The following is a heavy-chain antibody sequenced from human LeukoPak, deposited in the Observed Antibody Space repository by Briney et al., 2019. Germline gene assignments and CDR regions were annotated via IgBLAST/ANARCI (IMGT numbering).Heavy chain of an antibody. D-gene: IGHD5-18*01. Sequence: PGRSLRLSCAASGFTFSSYGMHWVRQAPGKGLEWVAVISYDGSNKYYADSVKGRFTISRDNSKNTLYLQMNSLRAEDTAVYYCARDFQDTAMVVPDYWGQGTLVTVSS. CDR3: ARDFQDTAMVVPDY. CDR1: GFTFSSYG. V-gene: IGHV3-30*03. J-gene: IGHJ4*02. CDR2: ISYDGSNK.